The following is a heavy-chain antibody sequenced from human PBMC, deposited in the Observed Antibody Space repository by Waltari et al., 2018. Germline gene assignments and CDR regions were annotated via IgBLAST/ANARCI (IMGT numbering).Heavy chain of an antibody. V-gene: IGHV3-7*01. Sequence: EVQVVESGGGLVQHGGSLRLSCAPSGFAFSSSWISWLRQAPGQGLEWVANIKEDGSAQYYLDSVRGRFTISRDNTKNSLFLQMNSLRAEDTAVYFCARATNHAFDNWGQGTLVTVSS. CDR1: GFAFSSSW. CDR3: ARATNHAFDN. CDR2: IKEDGSAQ. J-gene: IGHJ4*02.